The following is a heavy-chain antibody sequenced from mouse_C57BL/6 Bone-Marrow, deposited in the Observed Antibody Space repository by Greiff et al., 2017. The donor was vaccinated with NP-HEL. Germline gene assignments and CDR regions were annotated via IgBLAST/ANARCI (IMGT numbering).Heavy chain of an antibody. CDR3: ARGDYYGAGFAY. J-gene: IGHJ3*01. V-gene: IGHV3-6*01. CDR2: ISYDGSN. D-gene: IGHD1-1*01. CDR1: GYSITSGYY. Sequence: VQLKESGPGLVKPSQSLSLTCSVTGYSITSGYYWNWIRQFPGNKLEWMGYISYDGSNNYNPSLKNRISITRDTSKNQFFLKLNSVTTEDTATYYCARGDYYGAGFAYWGQGTLVTVSA.